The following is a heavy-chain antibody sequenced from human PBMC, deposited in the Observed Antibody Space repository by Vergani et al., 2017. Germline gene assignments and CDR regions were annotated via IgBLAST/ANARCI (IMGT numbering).Heavy chain of an antibody. CDR1: GFTFSSYD. Sequence: EVQLLESGGGLVQPGGSLRLSCAASGFTFSSYDMHWVRQATGKGLEWVSAIGTAGDTYYPGSVKGRFTISRENAKNSLYLQMNSLRAGDTAVYYCARGEATLSYYYYGMDVWGQGTTVTVSS. CDR2: IGTAGDT. V-gene: IGHV3-13*01. J-gene: IGHJ6*02. CDR3: ARGEATLSYYYYGMDV. D-gene: IGHD5-12*01.